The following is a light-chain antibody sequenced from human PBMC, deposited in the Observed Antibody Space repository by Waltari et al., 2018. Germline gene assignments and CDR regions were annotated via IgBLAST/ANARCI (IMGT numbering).Light chain of an antibody. V-gene: IGKV3-20*01. CDR3: QNYVRLPAT. Sequence: EIMLTQSPGTPSLSPGERATLPCKASQSIRTYLAWYQQKPGQAPRLLNNHASSRATGIPDRFSGSGSGTDFSLTISRLEPEDFAVYYCQNYVRLPATFGQGTKVEIK. CDR2: HAS. J-gene: IGKJ1*01. CDR1: QSIRTY.